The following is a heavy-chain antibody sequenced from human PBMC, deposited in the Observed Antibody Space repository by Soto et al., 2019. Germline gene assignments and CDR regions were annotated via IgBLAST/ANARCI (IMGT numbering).Heavy chain of an antibody. V-gene: IGHV1-46*01. D-gene: IGHD6-6*01. CDR2: INPTGGST. J-gene: IGHJ5*02. Sequence: ASVKVSCKASGYTFTNYYMHWVRRAPGQGLEWMGMINPTGGSTTYAQKFQGRVSMTRDTSTNTVYMELSGLRSEDTAVYYCARAYTTSCPGPWGQGTMVTVYS. CDR3: ARAYTTSCPGP. CDR1: GYTFTNYY.